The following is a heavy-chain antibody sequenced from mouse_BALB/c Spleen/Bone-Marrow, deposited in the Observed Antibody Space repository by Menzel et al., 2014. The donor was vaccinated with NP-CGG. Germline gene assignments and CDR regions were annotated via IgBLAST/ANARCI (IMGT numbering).Heavy chain of an antibody. CDR3: ARGWGAY. D-gene: IGHD1-1*02. CDR1: GFNIKDTY. J-gene: IGHJ3*01. V-gene: IGHV14-3*02. Sequence: EVMLVESGAELVKPGASVKLSCTASGFNIKDTYMHWVKQRPEQGLEWIGRIDPANGNTKYDPKFQGKATITADTSSNTAYLQLSSQTSEDTAVYYCARGWGAYWGQGTLVTVSA. CDR2: IDPANGNT.